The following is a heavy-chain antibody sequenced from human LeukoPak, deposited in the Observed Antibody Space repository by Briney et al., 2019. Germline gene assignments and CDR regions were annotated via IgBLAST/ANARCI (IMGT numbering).Heavy chain of an antibody. CDR2: INPSGGST. D-gene: IGHD3-10*01. CDR3: ARYYYGSGSYYRAADY. J-gene: IGHJ4*02. CDR1: GYTFTSYY. V-gene: IGHV1-46*01. Sequence: ASVKVSCKASGYTFTSYYMHWVRQAPGQGLEWMGIINPSGGSTSYAQKFQGRVTITTDESTSTAYMELSSLRSEDTAVYYCARYYYGSGSYYRAADYWGQGTLVTVSS.